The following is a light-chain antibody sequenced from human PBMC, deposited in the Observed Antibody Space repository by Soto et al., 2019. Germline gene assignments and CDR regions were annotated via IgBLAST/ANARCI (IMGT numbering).Light chain of an antibody. V-gene: IGKV3-15*01. CDR1: QGVTTN. Sequence: VMTQSPATLSGSPGERATLSCRAGQGVTTNLAWYPQNSGHSPRLLIYDVSIRATGVPARFSATVSETDLTINLRGLQSEDAAVDFGQQYKNWPFSFVPGTRLEN. J-gene: IGKJ5*01. CDR2: DVS. CDR3: QQYKNWPFS.